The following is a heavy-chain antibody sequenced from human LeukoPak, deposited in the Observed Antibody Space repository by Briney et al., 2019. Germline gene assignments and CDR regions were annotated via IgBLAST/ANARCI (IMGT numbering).Heavy chain of an antibody. CDR3: ARVSAYYYYYMDV. V-gene: IGHV3-23*01. Sequence: GGSLRLSCAASGFTFSTYAMSWVRQAPGKGLEWVSGITGSGGTTDHADSVKGRFTISRDNSKNTLYLQMNSLRAEDTAVYYCARVSAYYYYYMDVWGKGTTVTISS. CDR1: GFTFSTYA. J-gene: IGHJ6*03. D-gene: IGHD3-16*02. CDR2: ITGSGGTT.